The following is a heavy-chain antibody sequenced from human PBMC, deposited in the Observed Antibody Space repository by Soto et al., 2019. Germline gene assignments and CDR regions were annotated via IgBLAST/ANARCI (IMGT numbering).Heavy chain of an antibody. V-gene: IGHV4-34*01. CDR1: GGSLSVFY. D-gene: IGHD3-3*01. J-gene: IGHJ4*02. CDR2: ISDNGSP. Sequence: TLSLTCAVYGGSLSVFYWSWIRQPPGKGLEWIGEISDNGSPNYSPSLKSRVTISVDTSKNQFSLKLSSVSAADTAVYYCARGRYYDFWSGYLDYWGQGTLVTV. CDR3: ARGRYYDFWSGYLDY.